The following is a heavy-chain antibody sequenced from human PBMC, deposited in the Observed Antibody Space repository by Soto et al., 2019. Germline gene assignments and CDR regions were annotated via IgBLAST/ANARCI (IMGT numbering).Heavy chain of an antibody. CDR3: AREVKSEGCPDGFDI. V-gene: IGHV3-21*01. Sequence: EVQVVESGGGLVKPGRSLRLSCAVSGFSVSNYEMNWVRQAPGTWLQWVSAISSSGSHFYYADSVKGRFTISRDNAKNSVYLQMNSLSAEDTAVYFCAREVKSEGCPDGFDIWGQGTKVTVFS. D-gene: IGHD1-1*01. CDR1: GFSVSNYE. CDR2: ISSSGSHF. J-gene: IGHJ3*02.